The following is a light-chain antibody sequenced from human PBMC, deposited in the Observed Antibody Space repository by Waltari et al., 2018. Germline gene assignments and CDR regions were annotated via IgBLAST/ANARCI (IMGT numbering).Light chain of an antibody. J-gene: IGKJ5*01. CDR3: QQRSNWPIT. Sequence: EIVLTQSPATLSLSPGEIATLSCRASQSFSSYLAWYQQKPGQAPRLLIYDASNRATGIPARFSGSGSGTDFTLTISSLEPEDFAVYYCQQRSNWPITFGQGTRLEIK. CDR2: DAS. CDR1: QSFSSY. V-gene: IGKV3-11*01.